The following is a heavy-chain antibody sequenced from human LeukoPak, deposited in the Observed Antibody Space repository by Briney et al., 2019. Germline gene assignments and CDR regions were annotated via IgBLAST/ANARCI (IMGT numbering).Heavy chain of an antibody. J-gene: IGHJ6*02. V-gene: IGHV4-59*12. Sequence: PSETLSLTCTVSGGSISSYYWSWIRQPPGKGLEWIGYIYHSGSTYYNPSLKSRVTISVDRSKNQFSLKLSSVTAADTAVYYCARVKSDYGMDVWGQGTTVTVSS. CDR3: ARVKSDYGMDV. CDR2: IYHSGST. CDR1: GGSISSYY.